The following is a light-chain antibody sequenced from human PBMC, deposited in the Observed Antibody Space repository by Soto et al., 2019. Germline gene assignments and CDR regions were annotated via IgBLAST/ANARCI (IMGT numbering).Light chain of an antibody. Sequence: QSALTQPASVSGSPGQSITISCTGSSSDIGSYNLVSWYQQHPGKATKLMIYEGSKRPSGVANRFSGSKSGNTASLTISGLQAEDEADYYCCSYAGNSVVFGGGTKLTVL. J-gene: IGLJ3*02. CDR3: CSYAGNSVV. CDR1: SSDIGSYNL. CDR2: EGS. V-gene: IGLV2-23*01.